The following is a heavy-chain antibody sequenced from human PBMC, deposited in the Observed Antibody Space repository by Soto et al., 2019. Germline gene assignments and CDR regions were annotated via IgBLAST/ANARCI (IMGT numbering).Heavy chain of an antibody. D-gene: IGHD2-2*02. CDR2: INSDGSGT. CDR1: DFTFSRYW. J-gene: IGHJ6*02. V-gene: IGHV3-74*01. CDR3: ARGRGYCSSSSCYNYGMDV. Sequence: PGGSLRLSCAAPDFTFSRYWMHWVRQAPGKGLVWVSRINSDGSGTTYADPVKGRFTISRDNAKNTLYLQMNSLRAEDTAVYYCARGRGYCSSSSCYNYGMDVWGQGTTVTVSS.